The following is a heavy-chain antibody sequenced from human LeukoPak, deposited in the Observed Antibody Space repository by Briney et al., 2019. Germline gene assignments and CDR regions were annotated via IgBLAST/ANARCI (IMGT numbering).Heavy chain of an antibody. CDR2: IYYSGST. CDR1: GGSISSYY. CDR3: ARGTFYYDSSARSYYYYYMDV. J-gene: IGHJ6*03. V-gene: IGHV4-59*01. D-gene: IGHD3-22*01. Sequence: TSETLSLTCTVSGGSISSYYWSWIRQPPGKGLEWIGYIYYSGSTNYNPSLKSRVTISVDTSKNQFSLKLSSVTAADTAVYYCARGTFYYDSSARSYYYYYMDVWGKGTTVTISS.